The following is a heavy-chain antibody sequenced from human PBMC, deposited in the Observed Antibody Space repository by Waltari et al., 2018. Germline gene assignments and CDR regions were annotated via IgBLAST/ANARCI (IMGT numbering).Heavy chain of an antibody. Sequence: EVQLVESGGGLVQPGRSLRLSCAASGFTFDDYAMHWVRQAPGKGLEWVSGISWNSGSIGYADSVKGRFTISRDNAKNSLYLQMNSLRAEDTALYYCAKDIWSGPQGPFDYWGQGTLVTVSS. V-gene: IGHV3-9*01. J-gene: IGHJ4*02. D-gene: IGHD3-3*01. CDR3: AKDIWSGPQGPFDY. CDR1: GFTFDDYA. CDR2: ISWNSGSI.